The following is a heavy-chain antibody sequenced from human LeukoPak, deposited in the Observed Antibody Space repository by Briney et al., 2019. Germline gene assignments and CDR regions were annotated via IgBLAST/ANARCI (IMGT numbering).Heavy chain of an antibody. Sequence: SETLSLTCAVYGGSFSGYYWSWIRQPPGKGLEWIGEINHSGSTNYNPSLKSRVTISVDTSRNQFSLKLSSVTAADTAVYYCARYRAEYYYGSGSPTGIFDYWGQGTLVTVSS. CDR1: GGSFSGYY. V-gene: IGHV4-34*01. CDR2: INHSGST. CDR3: ARYRAEYYYGSGSPTGIFDY. J-gene: IGHJ4*02. D-gene: IGHD3-10*01.